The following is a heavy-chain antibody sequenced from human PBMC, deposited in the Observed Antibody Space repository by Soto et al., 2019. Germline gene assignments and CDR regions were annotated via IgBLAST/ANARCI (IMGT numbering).Heavy chain of an antibody. CDR2: ISGGGGNT. D-gene: IGHD6-19*01. CDR1: GFAFSDYS. J-gene: IGHJ4*02. CDR3: AKENYDSGWTLDS. V-gene: IGHV3-23*01. Sequence: DVQLLESGGGVVQSGGSLRLSCSASGFAFSDYSMHWVRQAPGKGPEWVSAISGGGGNTYYAGSVNGRFTISRDNSRNPLYLQMHSLRDDDTALYYCAKENYDSGWTLDSWDKGTRATVSS.